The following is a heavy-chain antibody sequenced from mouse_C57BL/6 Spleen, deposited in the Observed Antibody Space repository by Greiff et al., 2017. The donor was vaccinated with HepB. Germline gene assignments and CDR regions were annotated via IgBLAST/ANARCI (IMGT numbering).Heavy chain of an antibody. D-gene: IGHD1-1*01. CDR2: ISSGGSYT. J-gene: IGHJ4*01. CDR1: GFTFSSYG. V-gene: IGHV5-6*01. Sequence: EVQLVESGGDLVKPGGSLKLSCAASGFTFSSYGMSWVRQTPDKRLEWVATISSGGSYTYYPDSVKGRFTISRDNAKNTLYLQMSSLKSEDTAMYYCARPVVRAMDYWGQGTSVTVSS. CDR3: ARPVVRAMDY.